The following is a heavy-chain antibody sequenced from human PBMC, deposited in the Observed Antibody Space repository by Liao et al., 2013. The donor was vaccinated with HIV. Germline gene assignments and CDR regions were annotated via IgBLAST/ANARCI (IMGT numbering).Heavy chain of an antibody. CDR2: IYTSGST. Sequence: QVQLQESGPGLVKPSQTLSLTCTVSGGSISSGSYYWSWIRQPAGKGLEWIGRIYTSGSTKYNPSLKSRVTISVDTSRNQFSLKLSSVTAADTAVYYCARGRVGWELPQPFDYWGQGTLVTVSS. CDR1: GGSISSGSYY. V-gene: IGHV4-61*02. J-gene: IGHJ4*02. CDR3: ARGRVGWELPQPFDY. D-gene: IGHD1-26*01.